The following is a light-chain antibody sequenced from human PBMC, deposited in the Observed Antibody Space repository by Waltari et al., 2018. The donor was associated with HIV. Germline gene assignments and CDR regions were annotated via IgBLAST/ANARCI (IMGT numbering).Light chain of an antibody. V-gene: IGLV1-51*01. J-gene: IGLJ2*01. CDR2: DNT. Sequence: QSVLTQPPSVSAAPGQKVTISCSGSTSNIGNNYVSWYQQLPGTAPKLLIYDNTTRPSVSPDRFSGAKAGASATLDITGLQTGDEADYYCGTWDSSLSAPLFGGGTKLTVL. CDR3: GTWDSSLSAPL. CDR1: TSNIGNNY.